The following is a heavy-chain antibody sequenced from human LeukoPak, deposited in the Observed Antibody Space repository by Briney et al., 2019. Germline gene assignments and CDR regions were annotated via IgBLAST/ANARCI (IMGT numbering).Heavy chain of an antibody. J-gene: IGHJ4*02. CDR1: GFTFSEYY. CDR3: AKVATWTCFDY. Sequence: PGGSLRLSCAASGFTFSEYYMSWIRQAPGEGLEWVSYISSSSSYTNYADSVKGRFTISRDNAKNSLYLQMNSLRAEDTAVYYCAKVATWTCFDYWGQGTLVTVSS. V-gene: IGHV3-11*05. D-gene: IGHD3/OR15-3a*01. CDR2: ISSSSSYT.